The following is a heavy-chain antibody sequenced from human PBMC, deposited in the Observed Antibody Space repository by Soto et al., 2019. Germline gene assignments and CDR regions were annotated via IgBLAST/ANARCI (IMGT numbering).Heavy chain of an antibody. CDR3: ARGVRVSVGAFDI. J-gene: IGHJ3*02. CDR2: INHSGST. CDR1: GGSISSSSYY. D-gene: IGHD1-26*01. Sequence: SETLSLTCAVSGGSISSSSYYWGWIRQPPGKGLEWIGEINHSGSTNYNPSLKSRVTISVDSSKNQFSLKLSSVTAADTAVYYCARGVRVSVGAFDIWGQETMVTVSS. V-gene: IGHV4-39*07.